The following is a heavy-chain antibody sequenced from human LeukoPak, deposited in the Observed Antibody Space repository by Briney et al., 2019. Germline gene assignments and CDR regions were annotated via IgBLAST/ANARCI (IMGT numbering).Heavy chain of an antibody. CDR3: AKDSGTYYKAFDY. V-gene: IGHV3-23*01. J-gene: IGHJ4*02. CDR1: GFTFSSYA. Sequence: GGSLRLSCADSGFTFSSYAMTWVRQAPGKGLEWVSTINAAGGSTYYADSVKGRLTISRDNSKNTLYLQMNSLRAEDTAVYSCAKDSGTYYKAFDYWGQGTLVTVSS. D-gene: IGHD1-26*01. CDR2: INAAGGST.